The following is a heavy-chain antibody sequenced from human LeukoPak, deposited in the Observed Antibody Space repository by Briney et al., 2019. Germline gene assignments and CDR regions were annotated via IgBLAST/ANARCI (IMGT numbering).Heavy chain of an antibody. CDR1: GFTFSSYG. Sequence: GGSLRLSCAASGFTFSSYGMHWVRQAPGKGLEWVAVIWYDGSNKYYADSVKGRFTISRDNSKNTLYLQMNSLRAEDTAVCYCERDHSHNPDYWGQGTLVTVSS. V-gene: IGHV3-33*08. CDR3: ERDHSHNPDY. J-gene: IGHJ4*02. D-gene: IGHD1-1*01. CDR2: IWYDGSNK.